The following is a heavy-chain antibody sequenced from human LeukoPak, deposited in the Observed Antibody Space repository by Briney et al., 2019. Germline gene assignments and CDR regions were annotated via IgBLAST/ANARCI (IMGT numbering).Heavy chain of an antibody. CDR3: ARGVYSSGWSGHFDY. J-gene: IGHJ4*02. Sequence: ASVKVSCKASGYTFTGYYMHWVRQAPGQGLEWMGWINPNSGGTNYAQKFQGWVNMTRDTSISTAYMELSRLRSDDTAVYYCARGVYSSGWSGHFDYWGQGTLVTVSS. CDR1: GYTFTGYY. D-gene: IGHD6-19*01. V-gene: IGHV1-2*04. CDR2: INPNSGGT.